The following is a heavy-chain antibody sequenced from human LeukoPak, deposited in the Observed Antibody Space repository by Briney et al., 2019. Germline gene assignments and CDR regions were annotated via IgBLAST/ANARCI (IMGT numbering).Heavy chain of an antibody. CDR2: ISSNGGST. D-gene: IGHD3-10*02. CDR1: GFTFSSYA. V-gene: IGHV3-64D*06. CDR3: VSCSSTNYYYYGMDV. Sequence: PGGSLRLSCSASGFTFSSYAMHWVRQAPGKGLEYVSAISSNGGSTYYADSVKGRFTISRDNSKNTLYLQMSSLRAEDTAVYYCVSCSSTNYYYYGMDVWGQGTTVTASS. J-gene: IGHJ6*02.